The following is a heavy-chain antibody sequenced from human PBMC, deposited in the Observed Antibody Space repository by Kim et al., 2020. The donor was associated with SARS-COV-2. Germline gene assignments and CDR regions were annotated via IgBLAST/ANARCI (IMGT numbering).Heavy chain of an antibody. J-gene: IGHJ6*02. CDR3: ATERRSISGSGSYYNDPYYYGMDV. CDR1: GYTLTELS. Sequence: SVKVSCKVSGYTLTELSMHWVRQAPGKGLEWMGGFDPEDGETIYAQKFQGRVTMTEDTSTDTAYMELSSLRSEDTAVYYCATERRSISGSGSYYNDPYYYGMDVWGQGTTVTVSS. CDR2: FDPEDGET. V-gene: IGHV1-24*01. D-gene: IGHD3-10*01.